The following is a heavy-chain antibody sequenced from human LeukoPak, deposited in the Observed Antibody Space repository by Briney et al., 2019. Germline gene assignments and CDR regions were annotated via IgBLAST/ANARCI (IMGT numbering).Heavy chain of an antibody. CDR2: IWYDGSNK. V-gene: IGHV3-33*06. CDR3: AKGSDYDSSGNNAFDI. CDR1: GFTFSSYG. D-gene: IGHD3-22*01. Sequence: GGSLRLSCAASGFTFSSYGMHSVRQAPGKGLEWVAVIWYDGSNKCYADSVKGRFTISRDNSKNTLYLQMKSLRDEDTAVYYCAKGSDYDSSGNNAFDIWGQGTMVTVSS. J-gene: IGHJ3*02.